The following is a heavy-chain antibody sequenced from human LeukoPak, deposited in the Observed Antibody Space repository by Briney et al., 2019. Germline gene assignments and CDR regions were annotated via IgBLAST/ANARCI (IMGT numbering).Heavy chain of an antibody. V-gene: IGHV3-53*01. D-gene: IGHD2-21*02. CDR1: GFNANRNY. CDR2: IYSGGST. CDR3: ARGPRDSPLISYYHYYMDV. J-gene: IGHJ6*03. Sequence: GGSLRLSCAASGFNANRNYMVWVRQAPEKGLEWVSVIYSGGSTDYADSVKGRFTLSRDDSKNTLYLQMNTLRAEDTAVYYCARGPRDSPLISYYHYYMDVWGEGTTVTVSS.